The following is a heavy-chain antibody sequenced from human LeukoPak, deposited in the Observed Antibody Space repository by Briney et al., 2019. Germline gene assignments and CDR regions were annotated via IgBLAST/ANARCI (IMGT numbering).Heavy chain of an antibody. Sequence: SETLSLTCIVSGGSIDSNYWSWIQQPPGKGLEWIGHVYYSGSTNYNPSLKSRVTMSVDSSKSHFSLKLNSVTAADTAVYYCAKSFYYASGLDYWGQGTLVTASS. D-gene: IGHD3-10*01. J-gene: IGHJ4*02. CDR2: VYYSGST. CDR3: AKSFYYASGLDY. CDR1: GGSIDSNY. V-gene: IGHV4-59*08.